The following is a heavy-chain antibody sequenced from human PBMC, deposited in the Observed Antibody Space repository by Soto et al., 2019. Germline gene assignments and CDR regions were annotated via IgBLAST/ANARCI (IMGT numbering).Heavy chain of an antibody. J-gene: IGHJ4*02. D-gene: IGHD1-26*01. CDR1: GFTFSSYA. Sequence: QVQLVESGGGVVQPGRSLRLSCAASGFTFSSYAMHWVSQDPGKGLEWVAVISYDGSNKYYADSVKGRFTISKDNSKNTLYLQMNSLKAEDTAVYYCAREEVGATPHFHYWGQGTLVTVSS. CDR3: AREEVGATPHFHY. V-gene: IGHV3-30-3*01. CDR2: ISYDGSNK.